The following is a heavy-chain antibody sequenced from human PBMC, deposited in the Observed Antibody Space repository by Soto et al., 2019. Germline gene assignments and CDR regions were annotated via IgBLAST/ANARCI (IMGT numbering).Heavy chain of an antibody. CDR3: ARVRKYQLLSRGYYYYYMDV. CDR1: GYTFTSYD. Sequence: ASVKVSCKASGYTFTSYDINWVRQATGQGLEWMGWMNPNSGNTGYAQKFQGRVTMTRNTSISTAYMELSSLRSEDTAVYYCARVRKYQLLSRGYYYYYMDVWGKGTTVTVSS. CDR2: MNPNSGNT. V-gene: IGHV1-8*01. D-gene: IGHD2-2*01. J-gene: IGHJ6*03.